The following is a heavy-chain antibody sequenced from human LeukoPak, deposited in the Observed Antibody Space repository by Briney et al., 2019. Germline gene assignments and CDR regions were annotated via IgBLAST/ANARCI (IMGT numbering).Heavy chain of an antibody. J-gene: IGHJ5*02. CDR2: IKQDGSQK. Sequence: GGSLRLSCAASGFTFSSYWMSWVRPAPGKGLEWVANIKQDGSQKYYVDSVKGRFSISTDNAKNSLYLQMNSLRVEDTAVYYCARDPRNVGRAPWGQGTLVTVSS. V-gene: IGHV3-7*01. D-gene: IGHD2-15*01. CDR3: ARDPRNVGRAP. CDR1: GFTFSSYW.